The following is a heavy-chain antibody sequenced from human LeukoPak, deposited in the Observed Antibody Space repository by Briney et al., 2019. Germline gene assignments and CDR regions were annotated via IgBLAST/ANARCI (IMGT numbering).Heavy chain of an antibody. Sequence: PSETLSLTCSVSGDSLSSGTYHWGWIRQPPGKGLEWIGGVYYSATTYYSPSLKSRVTISVDTSKNQFSLKLSSVTAADTAVYYCARTRFLDRAVDYWGQGTLVTVSS. CDR2: VYYSATT. D-gene: IGHD3-3*01. V-gene: IGHV4-39*07. J-gene: IGHJ4*02. CDR3: ARTRFLDRAVDY. CDR1: GDSLSSGTYH.